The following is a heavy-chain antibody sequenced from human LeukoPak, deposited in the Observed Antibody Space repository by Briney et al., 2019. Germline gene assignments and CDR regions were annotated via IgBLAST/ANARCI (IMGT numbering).Heavy chain of an antibody. J-gene: IGHJ4*02. CDR1: GGSFSGYY. V-gene: IGHV4-34*01. CDR3: ARGRIRPFDY. D-gene: IGHD2-15*01. CDR2: INHSGST. Sequence: SETLSLTCAVHGGSFSGYYWSWIRQPPGKGLEWIGEINHSGSTNYNPSLKSRVTISVDTSKNQFSLKLSSVTAADTAVYYCARGRIRPFDYWGQGTLVTVSS.